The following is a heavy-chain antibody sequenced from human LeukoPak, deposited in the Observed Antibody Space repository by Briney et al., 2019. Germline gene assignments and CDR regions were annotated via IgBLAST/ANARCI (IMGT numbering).Heavy chain of an antibody. J-gene: IGHJ6*02. V-gene: IGHV3-30*19. CDR3: ARDLSFGGVIMRVYYYYGMDV. D-gene: IGHD3-16*02. CDR2: ISYDGSNK. Sequence: GGSLRLSCAASGFTFSSYGMHWVRQAPGKGLEWVAVISYDGSNKYYADSVKGRFTISRDNSKNTLYLQMSSLRAEDTAVYYCARDLSFGGVIMRVYYYYGMDVWGQGTTVTVSS. CDR1: GFTFSSYG.